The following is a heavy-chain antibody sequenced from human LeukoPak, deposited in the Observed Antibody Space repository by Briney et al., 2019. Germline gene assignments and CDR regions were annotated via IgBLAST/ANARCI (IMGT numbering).Heavy chain of an antibody. V-gene: IGHV4-34*01. CDR2: INHSGST. D-gene: IGHD3-22*01. Sequence: PSETLSLTCAVYGGSFSGYYWSWIRQPPGKGLEWIGEINHSGSTNYNPSLKSRVTISVDTSKNQFSLKLSSVTAADSAVYYCARRAGHYDSSGNIGVYYFDYWGQGTLVTVSS. CDR3: ARRAGHYDSSGNIGVYYFDY. CDR1: GGSFSGYY. J-gene: IGHJ4*02.